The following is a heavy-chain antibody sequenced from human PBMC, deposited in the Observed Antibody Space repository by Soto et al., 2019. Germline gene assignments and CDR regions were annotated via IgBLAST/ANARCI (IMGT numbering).Heavy chain of an antibody. Sequence: QVQLVQSGAEVKKPGASVKVSCKTSGYTFTSYAMHWVRQAPGQRLEWMGWINAGNGNTKYSQKFQGRVTITRDTSASTAYMELSTLRSEDTAVYYCARTSGYYFYDYWGPGTLVTVSA. CDR1: GYTFTSYA. CDR3: ARTSGYYFYDY. V-gene: IGHV1-3*01. J-gene: IGHJ4*02. D-gene: IGHD3-3*01. CDR2: INAGNGNT.